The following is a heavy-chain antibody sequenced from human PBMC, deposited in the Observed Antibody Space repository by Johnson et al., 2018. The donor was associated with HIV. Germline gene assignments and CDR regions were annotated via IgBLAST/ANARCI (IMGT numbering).Heavy chain of an antibody. J-gene: IGHJ3*02. CDR1: GFTF. CDR2: IWCGGSNK. D-gene: IGHD6-19*01. CDR3: AREPGLVAAFDI. V-gene: IGHV3-33*01. Sequence: QMQLVESGGGVVQPGWSLRLSCAASGFTFRQAPGRGLEWEALIWCGGSNKYNADSVKGRFTISRDISKNTLYLQMNSLRAEDTAVYYCAREPGLVAAFDIWGQGTMVTVSS.